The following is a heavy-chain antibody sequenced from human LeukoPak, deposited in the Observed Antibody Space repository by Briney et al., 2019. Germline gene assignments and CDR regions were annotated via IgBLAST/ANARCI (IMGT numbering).Heavy chain of an antibody. CDR2: VSTCNSDT. Sequence: ASVKVSCKASGYRFSSNGISWVRQAPGQGLEWVGWVSTCNSDTNSAPRFQGRVTMTKDTSTTTVYMELRSLRTDDTAVYYCVLDNWNQFDPWGQGTLVTVSS. V-gene: IGHV1-18*01. CDR1: GYRFSSNG. D-gene: IGHD1-20*01. J-gene: IGHJ5*02. CDR3: VLDNWNQFDP.